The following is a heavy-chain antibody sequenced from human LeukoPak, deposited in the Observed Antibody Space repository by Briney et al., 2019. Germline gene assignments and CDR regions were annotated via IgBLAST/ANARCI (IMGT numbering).Heavy chain of an antibody. CDR3: ALLDVNIVGY. J-gene: IGHJ4*02. D-gene: IGHD5-12*01. CDR1: TFTFSDYD. V-gene: IGHV3-23*01. CDR2: ISATGDSA. Sequence: GGSLRLSCTASTFTFSDYDMTWVRQAPGKGLDWVPTISATGDSAFYADSVRGGFTVSRDNSKNTLYLQMNSLRGEDTALYYCALLDVNIVGYWGQGTLVAVSS.